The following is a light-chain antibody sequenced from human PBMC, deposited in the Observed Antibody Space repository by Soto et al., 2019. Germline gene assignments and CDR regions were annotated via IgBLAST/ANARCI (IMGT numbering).Light chain of an antibody. CDR1: SSNIWAGFD. V-gene: IGLV1-40*01. CDR3: QSYDNSVSGNYV. J-gene: IGLJ1*01. CDR2: SSS. Sequence: QSALTQPPSVSGAPGQRVTTSCTGSSSNIWAGFDAHWYQQLPGTAPTLLIYSSSHRPSGVPDRFSGSKSGTSASLAITGLQGVDEADDFCQSYDNSVSGNYVCGSGTKVTVL.